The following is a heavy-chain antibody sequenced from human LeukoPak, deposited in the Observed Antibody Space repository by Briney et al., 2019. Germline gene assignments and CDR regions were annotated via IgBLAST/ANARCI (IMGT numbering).Heavy chain of an antibody. V-gene: IGHV1-8*01. D-gene: IGHD3-22*01. J-gene: IGHJ4*02. CDR1: GYTFTSYD. Sequence: ASVKVSCKASGYTFTSYDINWVRQATGQGLEWMGWMNPNSGNTGYAQKFQGRVTMTRNTSISTAYMELSSLRSEDTAVYYCARGLAVDSYYYDSSEYEDYWGQGTLVTVSS. CDR3: ARGLAVDSYYYDSSEYEDY. CDR2: MNPNSGNT.